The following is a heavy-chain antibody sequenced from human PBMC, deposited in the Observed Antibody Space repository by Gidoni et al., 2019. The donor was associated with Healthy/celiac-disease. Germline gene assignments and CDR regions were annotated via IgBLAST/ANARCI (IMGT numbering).Heavy chain of an antibody. CDR1: GYSFTSSW. D-gene: IGHD2-2*01. Sequence: EVQLVQSGAEVKKPGASLRISCKGSGYSFTSSWISWVRQMPGKGLEWMGRIDPSDSYTNYSPSFQGHVTISADKSISTAYLQWSSLKASDTAMYYCARRGGSCSSTSCSDGWFDPWGQGTLVTVSS. V-gene: IGHV5-10-1*03. CDR3: ARRGGSCSSTSCSDGWFDP. CDR2: IDPSDSYT. J-gene: IGHJ5*02.